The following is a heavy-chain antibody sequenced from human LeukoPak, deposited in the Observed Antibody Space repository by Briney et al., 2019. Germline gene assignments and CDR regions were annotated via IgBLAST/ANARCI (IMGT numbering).Heavy chain of an antibody. CDR1: GGSISSSSYY. V-gene: IGHV4-39*07. CDR2: IYYSGST. J-gene: IGHJ4*02. Sequence: PSETLSLTCTVSGGSISSSSYYWGWIRQPPGKGLEWIGSIYYSGSTYYNPSLESRVTISVDTSKNQFSLKLSSVTAADTAVYYCARVDPDYYDSSGYYYFDYWGQGTLVTVSS. D-gene: IGHD3-22*01. CDR3: ARVDPDYYDSSGYYYFDY.